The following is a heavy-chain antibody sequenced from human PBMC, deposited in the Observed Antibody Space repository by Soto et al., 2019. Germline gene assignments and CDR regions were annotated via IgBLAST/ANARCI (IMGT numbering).Heavy chain of an antibody. Sequence: SLRLSCAASGFAFSTYAMSWVRQAPGKGLEWVSALSGAGGSTYYPDSVEGRFTISRDNSKNTLYLQMNSLRAEDTAVYYCAKVARGGCYFEDFGPWGQRTLVTVSS. CDR2: LSGAGGST. D-gene: IGHD2-15*01. CDR3: AKVARGGCYFEDFGP. V-gene: IGHV3-23*01. CDR1: GFAFSTYA. J-gene: IGHJ5*02.